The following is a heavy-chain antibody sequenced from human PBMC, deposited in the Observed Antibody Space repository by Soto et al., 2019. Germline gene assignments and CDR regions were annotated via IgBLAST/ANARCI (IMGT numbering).Heavy chain of an antibody. V-gene: IGHV1-18*01. CDR2: ISAYNGNT. Sequence: QVQLVQSGAEVKKPGASVKVSCKASGYTFTSYGISWVRQAPGQGLEWMGWISAYNGNTNYAQKLQGRVTMTTDTSTSTAYMELRSLRSGDTAVYYCARKDYYDSSGYRRDFDYWGQGTLVTVSS. D-gene: IGHD3-22*01. CDR3: ARKDYYDSSGYRRDFDY. CDR1: GYTFTSYG. J-gene: IGHJ4*02.